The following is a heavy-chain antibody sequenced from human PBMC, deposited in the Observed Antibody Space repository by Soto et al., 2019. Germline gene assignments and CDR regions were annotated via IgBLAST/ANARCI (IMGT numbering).Heavy chain of an antibody. J-gene: IGHJ4*02. CDR3: TTDRGHMYDFDY. D-gene: IGHD2-8*01. CDR2: IKSKTDGGTA. Sequence: EVQLVESGGGLVKHGGSLRLSCAASGFTFDNAWMSWVRQAPGQGLEWVGRIKSKTDGGTADYAAPVKGRFTISRDDSKNTLFLQMTSLKTEDTAGYYCTTDRGHMYDFDYWGQGTLVPVSS. V-gene: IGHV3-15*01. CDR1: GFTFDNAW.